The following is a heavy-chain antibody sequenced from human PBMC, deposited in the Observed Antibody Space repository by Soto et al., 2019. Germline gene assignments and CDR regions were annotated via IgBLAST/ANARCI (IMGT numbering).Heavy chain of an antibody. CDR2: ISGSGGST. J-gene: IGHJ4*02. V-gene: IGHV3-23*01. D-gene: IGHD6-13*01. CDR1: GFIFSSYA. Sequence: GGSLRLSCAASGFIFSSYAMSWVRQAPGKGLEWVSAISGSGGSTNHADSVKGRFTISRDNSKNTLYMQMNSLRAEDTAVYYCAKRQGSHSSSWFFDFWGQGTLVTVSS. CDR3: AKRQGSHSSSWFFDF.